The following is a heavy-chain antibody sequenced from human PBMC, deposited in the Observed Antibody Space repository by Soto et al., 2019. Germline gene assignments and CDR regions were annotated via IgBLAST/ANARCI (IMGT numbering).Heavy chain of an antibody. CDR1: GYTFTTYG. Sequence: QVQLVQSGAEVKKPGASVKVSCKASGYTFTTYGITWVRQAPGQGREWMGWISAYSGNTNYAQKLQGRLTVTTDTSTNTAYMDLRSLRSDDTAVYYCARVVKAGDYGDYGRYYFDYWGYGTLVTVSS. J-gene: IGHJ4*01. CDR3: ARVVKAGDYGDYGRYYFDY. CDR2: ISAYSGNT. V-gene: IGHV1-18*04. D-gene: IGHD4-17*01.